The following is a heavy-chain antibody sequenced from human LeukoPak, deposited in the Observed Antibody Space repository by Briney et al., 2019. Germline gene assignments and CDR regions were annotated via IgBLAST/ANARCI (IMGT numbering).Heavy chain of an antibody. CDR3: ARAEGVYYYYYMDV. V-gene: IGHV4-59*08. Sequence: PSETLSLTCTVSGASLSPYYWSWIRQPPGKGLEWIGYIYYSGSTNYNPSLKSRVTISVDTSKNQFSLKLSSVTAADTAVYYCARAEGVYYYYYMDVWGKGTTVTISS. CDR2: IYYSGST. CDR1: GASLSPYY. J-gene: IGHJ6*03.